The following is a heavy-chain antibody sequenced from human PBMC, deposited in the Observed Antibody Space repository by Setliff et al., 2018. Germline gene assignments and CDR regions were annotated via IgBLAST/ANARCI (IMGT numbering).Heavy chain of an antibody. V-gene: IGHV3-33*08. CDR1: GFTFGHYP. Sequence: GGSLRLSCAASGFTFGHYPMHWVRQAPGKGLEWVAVIWYDGSHQYYADSVKGRFTISRVNSKNMLYLQMNSLRAEDTAVYYCARGSGDHWGQGTLVTVSS. J-gene: IGHJ4*02. CDR2: IWYDGSHQ. CDR3: ARGSGDH.